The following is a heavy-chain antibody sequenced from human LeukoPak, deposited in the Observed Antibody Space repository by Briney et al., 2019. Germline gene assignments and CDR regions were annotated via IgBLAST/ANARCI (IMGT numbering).Heavy chain of an antibody. CDR3: ARDPGGGYCSGGSCYNGAGN. V-gene: IGHV3-66*01. D-gene: IGHD2-15*01. CDR1: GFTVSSNY. J-gene: IGHJ4*02. CDR2: IYSGGST. Sequence: GGSLRLSCAASGFTVSSNYMRWVRQAPGKGLEWVSVIYSGGSTYYADSVKGRFTISRDNSKNTLYLQMNSLRAEDTAVYYCARDPGGGYCSGGSCYNGAGNWGQGTLVTVSS.